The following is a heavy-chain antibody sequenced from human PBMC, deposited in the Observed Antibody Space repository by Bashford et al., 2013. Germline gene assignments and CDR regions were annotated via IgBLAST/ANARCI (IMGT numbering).Heavy chain of an antibody. Sequence: WVRQAPGKGVEWMGWINPNSGGTNYAQKFQGRVTMTRDTSISTAYMELNSLTSDDTAVYFCGRGVQTFDPSGPGNPGHRLL. V-gene: IGHV1-2*02. J-gene: IGHJ5*02. D-gene: IGHD1-1*01. CDR3: GRGVQTFDP. CDR2: INPNSGGT.